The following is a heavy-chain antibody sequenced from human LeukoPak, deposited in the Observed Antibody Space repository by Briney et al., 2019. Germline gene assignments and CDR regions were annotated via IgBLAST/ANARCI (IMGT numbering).Heavy chain of an antibody. D-gene: IGHD3-10*01. CDR2: FYYSGST. V-gene: IGHV4-59*01. Sequence: EPSETLSLTCTVSGGSISSYYWTWIRQPPGKGLEWIGYFYYSGSTNYNPSLKSRVTISVDTSKNQFSLKLSSVTAADTAVYYCARHPYYYGSGSYYTVEYWGQGALVSVSS. J-gene: IGHJ4*02. CDR3: ARHPYYYGSGSYYTVEY. CDR1: GGSISSYY.